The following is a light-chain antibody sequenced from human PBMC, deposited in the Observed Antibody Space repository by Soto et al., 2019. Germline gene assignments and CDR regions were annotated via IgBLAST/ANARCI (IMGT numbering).Light chain of an antibody. Sequence: QSALTQPASVSGSPGQSITISCTGTSSDIGDYNYVSWYQQHPDKAPKVMIYDVSNRPSGVSNRFSGSKSGNTASLTISGLQAEDEADYYCTSYTSISTYVFGSGTKLTVL. CDR2: DVS. CDR3: TSYTSISTYV. V-gene: IGLV2-14*01. J-gene: IGLJ1*01. CDR1: SSDIGDYNY.